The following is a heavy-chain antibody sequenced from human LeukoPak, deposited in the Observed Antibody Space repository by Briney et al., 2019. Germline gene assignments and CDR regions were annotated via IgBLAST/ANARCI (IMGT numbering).Heavy chain of an antibody. J-gene: IGHJ4*02. CDR1: GYTFTSNY. CDR2: ISPSGGST. D-gene: IGHD1-26*01. CDR3: AGGIVGATGFFDY. Sequence: GASVKVSCKAFGYTFTSNYMHWVRQAPGQGPEWMGVISPSGGSTTYAQKFQGRVTLTRDMSTSTDYLELSSLRSEDTAVYYCAGGIVGATGFFDYWGQGTLVTVSS. V-gene: IGHV1-46*01.